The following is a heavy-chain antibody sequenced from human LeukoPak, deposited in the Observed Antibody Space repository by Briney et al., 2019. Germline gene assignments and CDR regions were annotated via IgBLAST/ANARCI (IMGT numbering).Heavy chain of an antibody. D-gene: IGHD3-22*01. Sequence: PGGSLRLSCAASGFTFSSYSMNWVRQAPGKGLEWVSSISSSSSYIYYADSVKGRFTISRDNAKNSLYLQVNSLRAEDTAVYYCARDYGDYYYDSSGYSDYWGQGTLVTVSS. CDR3: ARDYGDYYYDSSGYSDY. V-gene: IGHV3-21*01. CDR1: GFTFSSYS. CDR2: ISSSSSYI. J-gene: IGHJ4*02.